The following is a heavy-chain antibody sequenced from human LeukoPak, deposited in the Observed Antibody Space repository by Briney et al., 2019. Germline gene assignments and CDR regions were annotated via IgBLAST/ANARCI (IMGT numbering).Heavy chain of an antibody. D-gene: IGHD3-10*01. Sequence: SETLSLTCTVSGGSISSYYWSWIRQPPGKGLEWIGYIYYSGSTNYNPSLKSRVTISVDTSKNQVSLRLNSVTAADTAVYYCARANRGYYYYYMDVWGKGTTVTVSS. V-gene: IGHV4-59*01. CDR1: GGSISSYY. CDR3: ARANRGYYYYYMDV. CDR2: IYYSGST. J-gene: IGHJ6*03.